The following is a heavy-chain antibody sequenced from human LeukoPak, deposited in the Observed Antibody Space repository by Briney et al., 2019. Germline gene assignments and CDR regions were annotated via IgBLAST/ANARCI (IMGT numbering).Heavy chain of an antibody. CDR1: GFTFSGHW. CDR3: ARGTPLSGNYYVGDY. Sequence: PGGSLRLSCAASGFTFSGHWMHWGRQGPGKGLGWVSRIKSDGSSTSYADSVKGRFTISRDNAKKPLYLQMDSLRVEDPAGYYCARGTPLSGNYYVGDYWGQGNLVTVSS. J-gene: IGHJ4*02. CDR2: IKSDGSST. D-gene: IGHD1-26*01. V-gene: IGHV3-74*01.